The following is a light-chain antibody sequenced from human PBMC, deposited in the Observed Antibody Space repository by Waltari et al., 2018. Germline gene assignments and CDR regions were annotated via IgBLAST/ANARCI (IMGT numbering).Light chain of an antibody. CDR1: QNIDNN. V-gene: IGKV3-15*01. J-gene: IGKJ4*01. CDR2: GAS. CDR3: QQYNRWPPLT. Sequence: EVVMTQSPAALSVSPGERVTLSCKASQNIDNNLAWYQQKPGQSPRLLIYGASTRATGVPARFSGSGSGTDFTLTINSLQSEDCAVFYCQQYNRWPPLTFGGGTKVEIK.